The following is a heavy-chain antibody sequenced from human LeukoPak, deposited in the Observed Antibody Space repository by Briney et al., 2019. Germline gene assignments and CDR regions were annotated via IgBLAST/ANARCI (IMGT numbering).Heavy chain of an antibody. J-gene: IGHJ4*02. Sequence: ASVKVSCKASGYTFTGYYMHWVRQAPGQGLEWMGRINPNSGGTNYAQKFQGRVTMTRDTSISTAYMELSRLRPDDTAVYYCARDAPLTYCYDSSGYNYEDYWGQGTLVTVSS. D-gene: IGHD3-22*01. CDR2: INPNSGGT. CDR3: ARDAPLTYCYDSSGYNYEDY. CDR1: GYTFTGYY. V-gene: IGHV1-2*06.